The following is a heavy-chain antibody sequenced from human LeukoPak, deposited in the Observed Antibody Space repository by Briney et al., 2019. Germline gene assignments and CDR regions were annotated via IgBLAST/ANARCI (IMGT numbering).Heavy chain of an antibody. CDR2: IYSGGGT. D-gene: IGHD1-26*01. CDR1: GFTVSSNY. V-gene: IGHV3-53*01. CDR3: ARGGGPGGSYYYFDY. Sequence: GGSLRLSCAASGFTVSSNYMSWVRQAPGKGLEWVSVIYSGGGTYYADSVKGRFTISRDNSKNTLYLQMNSLRAEDTAVYYCARGGGPGGSYYYFDYWGQGTLVTVSS. J-gene: IGHJ4*02.